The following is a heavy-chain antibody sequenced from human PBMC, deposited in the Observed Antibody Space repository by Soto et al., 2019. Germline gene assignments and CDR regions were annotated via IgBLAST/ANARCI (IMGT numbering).Heavy chain of an antibody. CDR3: ARYDSSGPTFDL. CDR1: GGSINYDY. D-gene: IGHD3-22*01. CDR2: IYYSGST. Sequence: QVQLQESGPGLVKPSETLSLTCTVSGGSINYDYWSWLRQPPGKGLEWIGYIYYSGSTTYNPSLKSRVTIPVDTSKNQFSLKLTSVTAADTAVYYCARYDSSGPTFDLWGQGTLVTVSS. V-gene: IGHV4-59*01. J-gene: IGHJ4*02.